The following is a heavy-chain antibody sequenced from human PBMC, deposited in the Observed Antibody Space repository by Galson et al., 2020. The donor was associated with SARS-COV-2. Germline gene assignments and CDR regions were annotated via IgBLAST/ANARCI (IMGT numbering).Heavy chain of an antibody. Sequence: ASVKVSCKASGYTFTDCYIHWVRQAPGQGLEWVGWINPNSGGAYYARKFQDRVTMTRGTSISTAYMELSRLTSDDTAVYYCASDFHRKSKMTMLVDYWGQGTLVTVSS. D-gene: IGHD3-10*02. J-gene: IGHJ4*02. V-gene: IGHV1-2*02. CDR2: INPNSGGA. CDR1: GYTFTDCY. CDR3: ASDFHRKSKMTMLVDY.